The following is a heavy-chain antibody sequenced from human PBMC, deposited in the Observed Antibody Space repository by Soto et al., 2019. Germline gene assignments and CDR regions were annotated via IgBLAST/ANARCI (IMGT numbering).Heavy chain of an antibody. Sequence: GESLKISCKGSGYSFTSYWIGWVRQMPGKGLEWMGIIYPGDSDTRYSPSFQGQVTISADKSISTAYLQWSSLKASDTAMYYCARGVEMATITSIFFDYWGQGTLVTVSS. J-gene: IGHJ4*02. CDR2: IYPGDSDT. CDR3: ARGVEMATITSIFFDY. D-gene: IGHD5-12*01. V-gene: IGHV5-51*01. CDR1: GYSFTSYW.